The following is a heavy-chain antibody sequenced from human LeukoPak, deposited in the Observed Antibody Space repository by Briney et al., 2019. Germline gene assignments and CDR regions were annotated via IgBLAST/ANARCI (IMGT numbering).Heavy chain of an antibody. D-gene: IGHD3-3*01. V-gene: IGHV4-34*01. CDR1: GGPFSGYY. CDR3: ASNADYDFWSGYYRRRMAV. Sequence: SETLSLTCAVYGGPFSGYYWSWIRQPPGKGLEWIVEINHSGSTNYNPSLKSRVTISVDTSKNQFSLKLSSVTAADTAVYYCASNADYDFWSGYYRRRMAVWGQGTTVTVSS. J-gene: IGHJ6*02. CDR2: INHSGST.